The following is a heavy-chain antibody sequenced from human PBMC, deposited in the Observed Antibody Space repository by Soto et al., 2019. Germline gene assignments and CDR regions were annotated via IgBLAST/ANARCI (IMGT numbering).Heavy chain of an antibody. J-gene: IGHJ6*02. V-gene: IGHV3-30-3*01. CDR3: ARSLVITTIYYYGMDV. CDR1: GFTFSSYA. CDR2: ISYDGSNK. D-gene: IGHD3-22*01. Sequence: GGSLRLSCAASGFTFSSYAMHWVRQAPGKGLEWVAVISYDGSNKYYADSVKGRFTISRDNSKNTLYLQMNSLRAEDTAVYYCARSLVITTIYYYGMDVWGQGTTVTVSS.